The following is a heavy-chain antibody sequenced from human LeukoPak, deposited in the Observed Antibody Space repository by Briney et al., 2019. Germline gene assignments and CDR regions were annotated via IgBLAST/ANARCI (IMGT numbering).Heavy chain of an antibody. D-gene: IGHD4-17*01. CDR2: IKQDGSEK. CDR1: GFTFSSYW. J-gene: IGHJ6*02. Sequence: GGSLRLSCAASGFTFSSYWMSWVRQAPGKGLEWVANIKQDGSEKYYVDSVKGRFTISRDNAKNSLYLQMNSLRAEDTAVYYCARGEVDDYGDYYYYYGMDVWGQGTTVTGSS. V-gene: IGHV3-7*01. CDR3: ARGEVDDYGDYYYYYGMDV.